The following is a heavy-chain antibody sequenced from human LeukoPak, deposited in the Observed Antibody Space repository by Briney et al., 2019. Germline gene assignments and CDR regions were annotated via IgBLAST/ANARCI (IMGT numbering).Heavy chain of an antibody. V-gene: IGHV1-2*02. Sequence: GASVKVSSKASGYTFTGYYMHWVRQAPGQGLEWMGWINPNSGGTKYAQKFQGRVTMTRDTSISTAYMDLSRLRSDDDTAVYYCVRDKRGTYYFDYWGQGTLVTVSS. CDR1: GYTFTGYY. J-gene: IGHJ4*02. CDR3: VRDKRGTYYFDY. D-gene: IGHD1-1*01. CDR2: INPNSGGT.